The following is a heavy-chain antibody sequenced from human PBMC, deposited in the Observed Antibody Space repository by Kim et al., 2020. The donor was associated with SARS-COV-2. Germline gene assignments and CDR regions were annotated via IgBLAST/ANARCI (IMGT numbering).Heavy chain of an antibody. CDR2: IYYSGST. V-gene: IGHV4-39*02. J-gene: IGHJ4*02. CDR1: GGSISSSSYY. CDR3: ARERAGSSWYPPDY. Sequence: SETLSLTCTVSGGSISSSSYYWGWIRQPPGKGLEWIGTIYYSGSTYYNPSLKSRATISVDTSKNQFPLKRTSVTAADTAVYYCARERAGSSWYPPDYWGQGTLLTVSS. D-gene: IGHD6-13*01.